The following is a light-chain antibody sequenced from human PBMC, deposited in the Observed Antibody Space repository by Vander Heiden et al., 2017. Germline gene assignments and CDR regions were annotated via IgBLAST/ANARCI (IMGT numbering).Light chain of an antibody. CDR1: QSVLYSSNNKNY. CDR2: WAS. Sequence: DIVMTQSPDSLAVSLGERATINCKSSQSVLYSSNNKNYLAWYQQKPGQPPKLLIYWASTRESGVPDLFSGTGSGTDFTLTISSLQAEDVAVYYCQQDDRTPWTSGQGTKVEIK. J-gene: IGKJ1*01. CDR3: QQDDRTPWT. V-gene: IGKV4-1*01.